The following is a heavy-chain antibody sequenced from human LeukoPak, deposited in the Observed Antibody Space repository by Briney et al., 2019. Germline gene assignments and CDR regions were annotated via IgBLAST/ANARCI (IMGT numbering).Heavy chain of an antibody. CDR3: AKVIVSYYYGSANDY. D-gene: IGHD3-10*01. Sequence: SETLSLTCTVSGGSISSYYWSWIRQPPGKGLEWIGYIYYSGSTNYNPSLKSRVTISVDTSKNQFSLKLSSVTAADTAVYYCAKVIVSYYYGSANDYWGQGTLVTVSS. V-gene: IGHV4-59*01. CDR2: IYYSGST. J-gene: IGHJ4*02. CDR1: GGSISSYY.